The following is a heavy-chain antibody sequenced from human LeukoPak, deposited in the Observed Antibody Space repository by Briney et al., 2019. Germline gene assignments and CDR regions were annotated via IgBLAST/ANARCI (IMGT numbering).Heavy chain of an antibody. CDR3: ARPDGTTDVYFFDY. J-gene: IGHJ4*02. CDR1: GFTFSDYY. D-gene: IGHD5-24*01. V-gene: IGHV3-7*04. CDR2: IKQDGSEK. Sequence: PGGSLRLSCAASGFTFSDYYMTWVRQAPGKGLEWVANIKQDGSEKYYVDSVKGRFTISRDNAKNSLFLQLNSLRAEDTAVYYCARPDGTTDVYFFDYWGQGTLVTVSS.